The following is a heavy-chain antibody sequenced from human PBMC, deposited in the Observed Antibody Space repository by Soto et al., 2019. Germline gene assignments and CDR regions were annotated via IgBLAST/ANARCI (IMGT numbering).Heavy chain of an antibody. J-gene: IGHJ5*02. D-gene: IGHD2-21*01. Sequence: QVRLQESGSGLVKPSQTLSLTCDVSGGSITAGGYSCSWIRRPPGKGLEFLGSVYASGGAYSNPSLSSRVIVSVDMSKNRFSLRLTSLTAADSAVYYCARGYIVTVPTTGGWFDPWGQGTPVIVSS. CDR1: GGSITAGGYS. CDR3: ARGYIVTVPTTGGWFDP. V-gene: IGHV4-30-2*01. CDR2: VYASGGA.